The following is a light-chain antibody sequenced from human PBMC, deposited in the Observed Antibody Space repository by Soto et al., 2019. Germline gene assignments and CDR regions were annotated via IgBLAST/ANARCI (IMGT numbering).Light chain of an antibody. J-gene: IGKJ5*01. CDR3: QQRNVWPPVP. CDR1: PSFTNF. V-gene: IGKV3-11*01. Sequence: EIVLTQSPATLSLSPGERATLSCRASPSFTNFLAWYQQKPGQAPRLLIYGAFNRATGITARFSGSGSGTDFTLTISSLAPEDSAVYYCQQRNVWPPVPFGQGTRREIK. CDR2: GAF.